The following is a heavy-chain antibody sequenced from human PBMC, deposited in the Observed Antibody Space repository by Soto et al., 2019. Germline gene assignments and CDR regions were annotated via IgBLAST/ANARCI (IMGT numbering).Heavy chain of an antibody. CDR3: AKANLHGQGFQDY. CDR2: ITNSGAGT. D-gene: IGHD2-15*01. V-gene: IGHV3-23*01. J-gene: IGHJ4*02. CDR1: GFTFSTYA. Sequence: EVQLLESGGGLVQPGGSLRLSCAASGFTFSTYAMSWVRQAPGKGLEWVSTITNSGAGTYYADSVKGRLTISRDNSKNTLYLQMNSLRAEDTAVYYCAKANLHGQGFQDYWGQGTLVTVSS.